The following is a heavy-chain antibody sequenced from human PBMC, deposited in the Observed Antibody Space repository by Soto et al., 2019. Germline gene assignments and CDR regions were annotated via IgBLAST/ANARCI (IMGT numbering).Heavy chain of an antibody. CDR2: ISGSGGST. CDR3: AKGGSSSVYDYYGMDV. Sequence: PGGSLRLSCAASGFTFSSYAMSWVRQAPGKGLEWVSAISGSGGSTYYADSVKGRFTISRDNSKNTLYLQMNSLRAEDTAVYYCAKGGSSSVYDYYGMDVWGQGTMVTVSS. D-gene: IGHD6-13*01. J-gene: IGHJ6*02. V-gene: IGHV3-23*01. CDR1: GFTFSSYA.